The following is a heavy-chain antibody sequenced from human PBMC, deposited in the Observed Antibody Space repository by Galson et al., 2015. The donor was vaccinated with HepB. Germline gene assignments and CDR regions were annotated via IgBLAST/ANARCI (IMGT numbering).Heavy chain of an antibody. D-gene: IGHD6-13*01. CDR2: IKQDGSEK. CDR1: GFTFSSYG. V-gene: IGHV3-7*03. J-gene: IGHJ4*02. Sequence: SLRLSCAASGFTFSSYGMRWVRQAPGKGLEWVANIKQDGSEKYYVDSVKGRFTISRDNAKNSLYLQMNSLRAEDTAVYSCVRAPAGYFDYWGQGTLVTVSS. CDR3: VRAPAGYFDY.